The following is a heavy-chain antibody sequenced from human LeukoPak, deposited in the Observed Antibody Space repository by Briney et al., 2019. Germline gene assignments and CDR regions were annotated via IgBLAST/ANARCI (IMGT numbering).Heavy chain of an antibody. D-gene: IGHD3-22*01. J-gene: IGHJ6*02. CDR1: GYTFTSYY. CDR2: IIPSGGST. CDR3: ARWWDDGSGYSYLYGMDV. Sequence: ASVKVSCKASGYTFTSYYMHWVRQAPGQGLEWMGIIIPSGGSTSYAQKFQSRVTMTRDTSTSTVYMELSSLRSEDTAVYYCARWWDDGSGYSYLYGMDVWGQGTTVTVSS. V-gene: IGHV1-46*01.